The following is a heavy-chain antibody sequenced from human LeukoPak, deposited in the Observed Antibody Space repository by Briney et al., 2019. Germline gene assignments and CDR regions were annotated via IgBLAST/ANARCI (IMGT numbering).Heavy chain of an antibody. CDR2: ITAYNGNT. D-gene: IGHD2-2*03. Sequence: ASVKVSCKASGYTFTSYGISWLRQAPGQGLEWMGWITAYNGNTNYAQKLQGRVTMTTDTSTNTAYMELRSLRSDDTAVYYCARNGYCSSTSCPGNYYYYGMDVWGQGTTVTVSS. CDR3: ARNGYCSSTSCPGNYYYYGMDV. CDR1: GYTFTSYG. J-gene: IGHJ6*02. V-gene: IGHV1-18*01.